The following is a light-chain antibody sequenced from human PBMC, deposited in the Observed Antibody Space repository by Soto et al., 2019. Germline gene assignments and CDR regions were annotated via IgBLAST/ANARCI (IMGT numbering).Light chain of an antibody. V-gene: IGKV3-20*01. CDR1: QSVTSNY. J-gene: IGKJ2*01. CDR2: GAH. CDR3: QQFGGSPLYT. Sequence: EIVLTQSPGTLYVSPGEKAALSCRASQSVTSNYLAWYQQKPGQAPRLLIYGAHNRATGIPDRFSGSGSGTDFTLTISRLEPEDFAVYYCQQFGGSPLYTFGQGT.